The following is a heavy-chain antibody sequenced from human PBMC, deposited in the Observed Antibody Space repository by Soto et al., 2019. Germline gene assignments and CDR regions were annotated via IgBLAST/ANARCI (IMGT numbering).Heavy chain of an antibody. CDR3: AKTTVTTSTVDYYYYGMDV. Sequence: QVQLQQWGAGLLKPSETLSLTCAVYGGSFSGYYWSWIRQPPGKVLEWIGEINHSGSTNYNPSLKSRVTISVDTSKNQFSLKLSSVTAADTAVYYCAKTTVTTSTVDYYYYGMDVWGQGTTVTVSS. CDR2: INHSGST. CDR1: GGSFSGYY. J-gene: IGHJ6*02. D-gene: IGHD4-17*01. V-gene: IGHV4-34*01.